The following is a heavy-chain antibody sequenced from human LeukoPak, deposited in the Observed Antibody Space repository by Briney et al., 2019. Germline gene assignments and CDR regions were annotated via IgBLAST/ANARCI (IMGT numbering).Heavy chain of an antibody. CDR1: GFTFSTNA. D-gene: IGHD4-17*01. CDR3: ARGLTTTGFDS. J-gene: IGHJ5*01. CDR2: ISGTGAVT. Sequence: GGSLRLSCAASGFTFSTNAISWVRQAPGKGLEWVSAISGTGAVTYYAESVKGRFTISRDNSKNTVYLHMNGLKVEDTAVYYFARGLTTTGFDSWGQGTLVTVSS. V-gene: IGHV3-23*01.